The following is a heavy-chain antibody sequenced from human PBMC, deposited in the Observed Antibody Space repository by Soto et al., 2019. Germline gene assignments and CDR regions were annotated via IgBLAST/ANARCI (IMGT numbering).Heavy chain of an antibody. CDR2: IIPIFGTA. CDR1: GGTFSSYA. CDR3: ARPRKGYYYDSSGYYPPFDY. Sequence: SVKVSCKASGGTFSSYAISWVRQAPGQGLEWMGGIIPIFGTANYAQKFQGRVTITADESTSTAYMELSSLRSEDTAVYYCARPRKGYYYDSSGYYPPFDYWGQGTLVTVSS. J-gene: IGHJ4*02. V-gene: IGHV1-69*13. D-gene: IGHD3-22*01.